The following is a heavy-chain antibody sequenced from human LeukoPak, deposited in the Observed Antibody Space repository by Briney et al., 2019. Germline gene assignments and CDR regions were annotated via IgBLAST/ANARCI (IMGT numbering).Heavy chain of an antibody. Sequence: GGSLRLSCAASGFTFSSYGMSWVRQAPGKGLEWVSAISGSGGSTYYADSVKGRFTISRDNSKNTLYLQMNSLRAEDTAVYYCAKDHFYMDPYGDYAGYYFDYWGQGTVVTVSS. J-gene: IGHJ4*02. CDR2: ISGSGGST. CDR3: AKDHFYMDPYGDYAGYYFDY. CDR1: GFTFSSYG. D-gene: IGHD4-17*01. V-gene: IGHV3-23*01.